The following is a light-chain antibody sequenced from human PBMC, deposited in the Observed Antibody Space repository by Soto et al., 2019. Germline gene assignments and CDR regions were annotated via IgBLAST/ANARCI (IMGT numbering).Light chain of an antibody. CDR2: DVS. CDR3: CSYAGSYTEV. Sequence: QSVLTQPRSVSGSPGQSVTISCTGTSSDVGGYMYVSWYQQYPGEAPKLMIYDVSKRPSGVPDRFSGSKSGNTASLTISGLQAEDEADYYCCSYAGSYTEVFGGGTKVTVL. CDR1: SSDVGGYMY. V-gene: IGLV2-11*01. J-gene: IGLJ2*01.